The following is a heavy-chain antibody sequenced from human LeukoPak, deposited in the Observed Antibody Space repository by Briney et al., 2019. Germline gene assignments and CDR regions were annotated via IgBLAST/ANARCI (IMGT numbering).Heavy chain of an antibody. Sequence: ASVKVSCKASGYTFTSYYMHWVRQAPGQGLEWMGIINPGGGSTSYAQKFQGRVTMTRDTSTSTAYMELSSLRSEDTAVYYCARDPIGSRWPYYFDYWGQGTLVTVSS. CDR3: ARDPIGSRWPYYFDY. CDR1: GYTFTSYY. D-gene: IGHD6-13*01. J-gene: IGHJ4*02. V-gene: IGHV1-46*01. CDR2: INPGGGST.